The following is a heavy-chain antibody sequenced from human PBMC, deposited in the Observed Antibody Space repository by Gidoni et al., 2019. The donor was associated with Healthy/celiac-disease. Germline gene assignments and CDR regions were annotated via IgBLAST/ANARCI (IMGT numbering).Heavy chain of an antibody. J-gene: IGHJ3*02. CDR1: GFTVRRDY. V-gene: IGHV3-53*02. D-gene: IGHD1-26*01. Sequence: EVQLVETGGGLIQPGGSLRLSCAASGFTVRRDYMSWVRQAPGKGLEWVSVIYSGGSTYYADSVKGRFTTSRDNSKNTLYLQMNRLRAEDTAVYYCASGLSVGTSGSRHDAFDIWGQGTMVTVSS. CDR3: ASGLSVGTSGSRHDAFDI. CDR2: IYSGGST.